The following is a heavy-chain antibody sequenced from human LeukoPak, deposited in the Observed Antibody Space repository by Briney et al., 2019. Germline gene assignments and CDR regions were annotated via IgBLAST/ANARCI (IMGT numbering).Heavy chain of an antibody. Sequence: GGSLRLSCAASGFTFSSYSMNWVRAAPGKGLEWVSYISSSSSYIYYADSVKGRFTISRDNAKNSLYLQMNSLRAEDTAVYYCARDYGGNSGSFGYWGQGTLVTVSS. D-gene: IGHD4-23*01. CDR1: GFTFSSYS. J-gene: IGHJ4*02. V-gene: IGHV3-21*01. CDR3: ARDYGGNSGSFGY. CDR2: ISSSSSYI.